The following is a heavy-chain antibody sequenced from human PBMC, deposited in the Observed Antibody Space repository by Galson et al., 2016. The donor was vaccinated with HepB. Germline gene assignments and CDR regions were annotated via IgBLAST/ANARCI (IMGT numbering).Heavy chain of an antibody. Sequence: SETLSLTCTVSGGSISSNNYYWGWIRQPPGKGLEWIGSIYYSGSTYYNPSLKSRVTMSVDTSKNQFSLKMSSVTAADTALYYCARLIGYCSSTSCFTQFTSLYYFDDWGQGTLVTVSS. CDR1: GGSISSNNYY. V-gene: IGHV4-39*01. CDR3: ARLIGYCSSTSCFTQFTSLYYFDD. J-gene: IGHJ4*02. D-gene: IGHD2-2*02. CDR2: IYYSGST.